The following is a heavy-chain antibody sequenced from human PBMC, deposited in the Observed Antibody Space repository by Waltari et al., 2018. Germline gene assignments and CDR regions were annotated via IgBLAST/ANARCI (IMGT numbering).Heavy chain of an antibody. J-gene: IGHJ4*02. D-gene: IGHD2-15*01. CDR1: GGSFSDYY. CDR2: IHHSGNT. CDR3: ARLVVVRSAVGAYYFDY. V-gene: IGHV4-34*02. Sequence: QVQLQQWGAGLLKPSETLSLTCDVYGGSFSDYYWSWIRQPPGKGLEWIGEIHHSGNTNYNPSLKSRVIVSIDTSKDQLSLKLTSVTAADTAVYYCARLVVVRSAVGAYYFDYWGQGTLVTVSS.